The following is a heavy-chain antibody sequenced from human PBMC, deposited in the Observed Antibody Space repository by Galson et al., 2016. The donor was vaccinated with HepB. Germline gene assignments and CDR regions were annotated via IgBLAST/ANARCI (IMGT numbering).Heavy chain of an antibody. J-gene: IGHJ5*02. V-gene: IGHV4-34*01. CDR3: ARSTYSSGWYSGWFDL. Sequence: LTCGVHGGSFTAYYWSWIRQAPGKGLEWIGEVGHSGSANYNPPLRSLVTMSVDSSRNQFSLKLSSVTAADTAVYYCARSTYSSGWYSGWFDLWGQGIVVTVSS. CDR1: GGSFTAYY. CDR2: VGHSGSA. D-gene: IGHD6-19*01.